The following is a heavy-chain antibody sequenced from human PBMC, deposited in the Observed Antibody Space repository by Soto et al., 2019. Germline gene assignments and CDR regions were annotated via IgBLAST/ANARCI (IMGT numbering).Heavy chain of an antibody. CDR1: GYTFTSYG. D-gene: IGHD1-26*01. J-gene: IGHJ4*02. CDR3: ARDRGSYALDY. Sequence: QVQLVQSGAEMKKPGASVKVSCKASGYTFTSYGVCWVRQAPGQGLEWMGWISAYNGHTNYAQELQGRVTMTTDTSTSNAYMEPRSLRTDDTAVYYCARDRGSYALDYWGQGTLVTVSS. V-gene: IGHV1-18*01. CDR2: ISAYNGHT.